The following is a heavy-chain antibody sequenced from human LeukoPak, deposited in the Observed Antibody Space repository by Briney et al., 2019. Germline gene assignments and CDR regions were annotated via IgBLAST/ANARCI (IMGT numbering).Heavy chain of an antibody. CDR3: ARVTGGSSYYDFWSGYIDAFDI. CDR2: IYYSGST. J-gene: IGHJ3*02. D-gene: IGHD3-3*01. V-gene: IGHV4-59*08. Sequence: PSETLSLTCTVSGGSISSYYWSWIRQPPGKGLEWIGYIYYSGSTNYNPSLKSRVTISVDTSKNQFSLKLSSVTAADTAVYCCARVTGGSSYYDFWSGYIDAFDIWGQGTMVTVSS. CDR1: GGSISSYY.